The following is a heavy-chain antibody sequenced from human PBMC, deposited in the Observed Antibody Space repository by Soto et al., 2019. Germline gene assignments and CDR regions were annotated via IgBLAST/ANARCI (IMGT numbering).Heavy chain of an antibody. D-gene: IGHD3-3*01. J-gene: IGHJ4*02. CDR1: GVILSSYA. CDR3: ASPLVPGDFGSAFYHFDY. Sequence: EVQLLESGGGLVQPGGSLRLSCTASGVILSSYALSWVRQAPGKGLEWVSGISGSGVSTYYADSVKGRFTISRDNSKNTLYLQISSLRTDDTAVYYCASPLVPGDFGSAFYHFDYWGQGTLVTVSS. CDR2: ISGSGVST. V-gene: IGHV3-23*01.